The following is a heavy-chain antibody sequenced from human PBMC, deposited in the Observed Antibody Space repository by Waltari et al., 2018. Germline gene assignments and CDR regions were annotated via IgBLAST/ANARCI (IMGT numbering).Heavy chain of an antibody. Sequence: QVQLVQSGAEVKKPGASVKVSCKASGYTFTSYYMHWVRQAPGQGLEWMGIINPIFGTANYAQKFQGRVTITADESTSTAYMELSSLRSEDTAVYYCATSVDSSGYYPFDYWGQGTLVTVSS. J-gene: IGHJ4*02. V-gene: IGHV1-46*01. CDR1: GYTFTSYY. CDR3: ATSVDSSGYYPFDY. D-gene: IGHD3-22*01. CDR2: INPIFGTA.